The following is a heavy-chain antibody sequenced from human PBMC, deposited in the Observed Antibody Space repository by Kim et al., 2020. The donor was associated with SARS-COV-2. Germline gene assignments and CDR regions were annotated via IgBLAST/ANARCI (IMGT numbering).Heavy chain of an antibody. CDR2: ISYDGSNK. CDR1: GFTFSSYG. D-gene: IGHD3-22*01. V-gene: IGHV3-30*18. Sequence: GGSLRLSCAASGFTFSSYGMHWVRQAPGKGLEWVAVISYDGSNKYYADSVKGRFTISRDNSKNTLYLQMNSLRAEDTAVYYCAKGSYDSSGYYYGQDYWGQGTLVTVSS. CDR3: AKGSYDSSGYYYGQDY. J-gene: IGHJ4*02.